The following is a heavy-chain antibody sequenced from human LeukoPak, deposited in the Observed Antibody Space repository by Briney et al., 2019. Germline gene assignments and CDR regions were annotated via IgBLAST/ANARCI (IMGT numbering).Heavy chain of an antibody. CDR1: GGSISSYY. Sequence: PSETLSLTCTVSGGSISSYYWSWIRQPAGKGLEWIGRIYASGSTNYNPSLKSRVTMSVDTSKNQFSLKLSSVTAADTAVYYCAREVSHYYYDSSGYYPGQWGQGTMVTVSS. CDR2: IYASGST. D-gene: IGHD3-22*01. V-gene: IGHV4-4*07. CDR3: AREVSHYYYDSSGYYPGQ. J-gene: IGHJ3*01.